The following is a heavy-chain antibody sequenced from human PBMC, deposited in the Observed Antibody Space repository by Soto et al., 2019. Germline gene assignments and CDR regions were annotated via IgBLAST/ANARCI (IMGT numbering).Heavy chain of an antibody. D-gene: IGHD3-3*01. CDR2: ISSNGGST. CDR3: VKDPDRERYYAYYYGMDV. Sequence: GGSLRLSCSASGFTFSSYAMHWVRQAPGKGLEYVSAISSNGGSTYYADSVKGRFTISRDNSKNTLYLQMSSLRAEDTAVYYCVKDPDRERYYAYYYGMDVWGQGTTVTVSS. CDR1: GFTFSSYA. V-gene: IGHV3-64D*08. J-gene: IGHJ6*02.